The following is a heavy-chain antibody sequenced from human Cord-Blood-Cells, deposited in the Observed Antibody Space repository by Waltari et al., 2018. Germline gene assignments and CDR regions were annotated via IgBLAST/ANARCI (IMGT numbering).Heavy chain of an antibody. CDR2: IYSGGST. J-gene: IGHJ4*02. V-gene: IGHV3-53*01. CDR3: ARDCSSTSCYSH. CDR1: GFTVSSNY. D-gene: IGHD2-2*02. Sequence: EVQLVESGGGLIQPGGSLRLSCAASGFTVSSNYMSWVRQAPGKGLGWVSVIYSGGSTYYADSVKGRFTISRDNSKNTLYLQMNSLRAEDTAVYYCARDCSSTSCYSHWGQGTLVTVSS.